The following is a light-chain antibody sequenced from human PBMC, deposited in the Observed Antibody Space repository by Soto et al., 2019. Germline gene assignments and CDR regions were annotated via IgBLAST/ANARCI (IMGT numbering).Light chain of an antibody. J-gene: IGKJ5*01. CDR3: QQYGSSII. Sequence: ENVLTQSPGTLYLSPGERATLSCRASQSVSNNYLAWYQQKPGQAPRLLISDASRRATGVPDRFGGSGSGTDFTLSISRLEPEDFAVYHCQQYGSSIIFGQGTRLEIK. CDR1: QSVSNNY. CDR2: DAS. V-gene: IGKV3-20*01.